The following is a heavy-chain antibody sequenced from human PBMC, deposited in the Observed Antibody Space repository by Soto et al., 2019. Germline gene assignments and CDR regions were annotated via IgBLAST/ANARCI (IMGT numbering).Heavy chain of an antibody. CDR2: INAGNGNT. J-gene: IGHJ6*02. CDR3: ARLETDRYYYYYGMDV. CDR1: GYTFTSYA. Sequence: QVQLVQSGAEEKKPGASVKVSCKASGYTFTSYAMHWVRQAPGQRLEWMGWINAGNGNTKYSQKFQGRVTITRDTSASTAYMELSSLRSEDTAVYYCARLETDRYYYYYGMDVWGQGTTVTVSS. D-gene: IGHD1-1*01. V-gene: IGHV1-3*05.